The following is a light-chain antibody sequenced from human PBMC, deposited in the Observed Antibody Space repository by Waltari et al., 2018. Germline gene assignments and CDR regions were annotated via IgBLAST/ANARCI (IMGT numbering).Light chain of an antibody. Sequence: IAVTQSPDSLSASLGARVTINCKSSQSLLYGSNNKDYLAWSQQRPGQPPKLLIYWAAARNSGIPDRFSGSGSGTNFTLTISSLQSVDVAMYFCLQYFSAPWTFGQGTRVDIK. CDR3: LQYFSAPWT. CDR2: WAA. J-gene: IGKJ1*01. V-gene: IGKV4-1*01. CDR1: QSLLYGSNNKDY.